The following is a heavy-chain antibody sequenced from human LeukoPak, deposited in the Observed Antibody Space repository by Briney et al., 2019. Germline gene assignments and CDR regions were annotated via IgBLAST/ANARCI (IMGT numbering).Heavy chain of an antibody. V-gene: IGHV1-18*01. CDR1: GYTFTSYG. CDR3: ARYYGPIPFLDY. Sequence: ASVRVSCKASGYTFTSYGISWVRQAPGQGLEWMGWISAYNGNTNYAQKLQGRVTMTTGTSTSTAYMELRSLRSDDTAVYYCARYYGPIPFLDYWGQGTLVTVSS. D-gene: IGHD2/OR15-2a*01. CDR2: ISAYNGNT. J-gene: IGHJ4*02.